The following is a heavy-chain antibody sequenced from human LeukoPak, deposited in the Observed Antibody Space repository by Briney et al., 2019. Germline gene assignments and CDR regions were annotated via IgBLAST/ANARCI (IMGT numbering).Heavy chain of an antibody. V-gene: IGHV4-39*01. D-gene: IGHD2-15*01. J-gene: IGHJ4*02. CDR1: GGSISSSSYY. CDR2: IYYSGST. CDR3: ARQSGGSRY. Sequence: NPSETLSLTCTVSGGSISSSSYYSGWIRHPPGKGLEWIGSIYYSGSTYYNPSLKSRFTISVDPSKNRFSLKLSSVTAADTAVYYCARQSGGSRYWGQGTLVTVSS.